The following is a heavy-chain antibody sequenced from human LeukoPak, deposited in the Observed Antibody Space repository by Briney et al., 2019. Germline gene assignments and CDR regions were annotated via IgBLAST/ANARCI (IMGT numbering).Heavy chain of an antibody. D-gene: IGHD5-12*01. V-gene: IGHV1-2*02. J-gene: IGHJ4*02. CDR2: INPNSGGT. CDR1: GYTFTGYY. Sequence: ASVKVSCKASGYTFTGYYMHWVRQAPGQGLEWMGWINPNSGGTNYAQKFQGRVTMTRDTSISTAYMELSSLRSEDTAVYYCARGYSGYEDFDYWGQGTLVTVSS. CDR3: ARGYSGYEDFDY.